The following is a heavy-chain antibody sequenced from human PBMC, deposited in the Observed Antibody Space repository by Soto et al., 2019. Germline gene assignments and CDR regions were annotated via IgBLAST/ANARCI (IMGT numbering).Heavy chain of an antibody. CDR3: VRVYYSQRNVATHFAY. J-gene: IGHJ4*02. CDR2: INSDGSSI. V-gene: IGHV3-74*03. Sequence: PGGSLRLSCAASGFTFSIYWMHWVRQVPGKGLVWISRINSDGSSITYADSVKGRFTISRDNAKNTLYLQMNSLRAEDSAVYYCVRVYYSQRNVATHFAYWGQGPLGTVSS. D-gene: IGHD3-10*01. CDR1: GFTFSIYW.